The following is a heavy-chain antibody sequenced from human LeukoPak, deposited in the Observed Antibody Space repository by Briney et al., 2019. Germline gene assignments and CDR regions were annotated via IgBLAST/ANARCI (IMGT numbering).Heavy chain of an antibody. V-gene: IGHV3-66*01. CDR3: ARARGYSYGFGS. J-gene: IGHJ4*02. D-gene: IGHD5-18*01. Sequence: RGSLRLSCAASGFTVSNNYMTWVRQAPGKGLEWVSVIYSDGSTYYADSVKGRFTISRDISKSTLYLQMNSLRAEDTAVYYCARARGYSYGFGSWGQGTLVTVSS. CDR2: IYSDGST. CDR1: GFTVSNNY.